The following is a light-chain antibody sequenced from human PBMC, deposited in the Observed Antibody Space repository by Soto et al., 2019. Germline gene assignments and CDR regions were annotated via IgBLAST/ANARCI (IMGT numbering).Light chain of an antibody. CDR1: QRVSSS. J-gene: IGKJ2*01. CDR2: GAS. Sequence: EIVMTQSPATLSVSPGERATLSCRASQRVSSSLAWYQQKPGQAPRLLIYGASTRATGIPARFSGSGSGTEFTLTISSLQSEDFAVYYCQQDNNWPPYTFGQGTKLEI. CDR3: QQDNNWPPYT. V-gene: IGKV3-15*01.